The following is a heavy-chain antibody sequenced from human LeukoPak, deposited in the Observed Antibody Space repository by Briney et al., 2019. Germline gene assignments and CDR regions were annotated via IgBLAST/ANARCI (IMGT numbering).Heavy chain of an antibody. J-gene: IGHJ3*02. Sequence: ASVKVSCKASGYTFTSYDINWVRQATGQGLGWMGWMNPNSGNTGYAQKFQGRVTMTRNTSISTAYMELSSLRSEDTAVYYCARGLGFSDYDAFDIWGQGTMVTVSS. CDR2: MNPNSGNT. D-gene: IGHD4-17*01. CDR1: GYTFTSYD. V-gene: IGHV1-8*01. CDR3: ARGLGFSDYDAFDI.